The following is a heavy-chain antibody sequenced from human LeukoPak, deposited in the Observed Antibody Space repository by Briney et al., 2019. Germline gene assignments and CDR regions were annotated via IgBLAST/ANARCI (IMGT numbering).Heavy chain of an antibody. D-gene: IGHD6-19*01. Sequence: SETLSLTCTVFGGSISSSSYYWGWIRQPPGKGLEWIGSIYYSGSTYYNPSLKSRVTISVDTSKNQFSLKLSSVTAADTAVYYCAREGAVAGMVTYYYGMDVWGQGTTVTVSS. CDR3: AREGAVAGMVTYYYGMDV. J-gene: IGHJ6*02. V-gene: IGHV4-39*07. CDR2: IYYSGST. CDR1: GGSISSSSYY.